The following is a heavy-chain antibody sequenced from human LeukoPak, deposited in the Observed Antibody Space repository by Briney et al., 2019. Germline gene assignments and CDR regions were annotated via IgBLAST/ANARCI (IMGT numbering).Heavy chain of an antibody. CDR1: GGSFSGYY. J-gene: IGHJ5*02. CDR3: ARTNWFDP. Sequence: SETLSLTCAVYGGSFSGYYWSWIRQPPGKGLEWIGEINHSGSTNHNPSLKSRVTISVDTSKNQFSLKLSSVTAADTAVYYCARTNWFDPWGQGTLVTVSS. CDR2: INHSGST. V-gene: IGHV4-34*01.